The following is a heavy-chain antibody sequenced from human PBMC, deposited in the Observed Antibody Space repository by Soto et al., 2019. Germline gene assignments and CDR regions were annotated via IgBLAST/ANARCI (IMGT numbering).Heavy chain of an antibody. D-gene: IGHD2-2*02. V-gene: IGHV1-69*01. CDR3: ASSPGAYCSSTSCYTYLWDY. Sequence: QVQLVQSGAEVKKPGSSVKVSCKASGGTFSSYAISWVRQAPGQGLEWMGGIIPIFGTANYAQKFQGRVTITADESTSTAYMELSSLRSEDTAVYYCASSPGAYCSSTSCYTYLWDYWGQGTLVTVSS. J-gene: IGHJ4*02. CDR1: GGTFSSYA. CDR2: IIPIFGTA.